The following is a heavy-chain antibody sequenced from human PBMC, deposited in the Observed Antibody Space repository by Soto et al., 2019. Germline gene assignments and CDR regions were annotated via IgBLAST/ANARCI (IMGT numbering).Heavy chain of an antibody. V-gene: IGHV4-4*02. J-gene: IGHJ6*02. D-gene: IGHD3-3*01. Sequence: PSETLSLTCAVSGGSISSSNWWSWVRQPPGKGLEWIGEIYHSGSTNYNPSLKSRVTISVDKSKNQFSLKLSSVTAADTAVYYCARVLRFLEWLPIPDYYYYYGMDVWGQGTTVTVSS. CDR3: ARVLRFLEWLPIPDYYYYYGMDV. CDR2: IYHSGST. CDR1: GGSISSSNW.